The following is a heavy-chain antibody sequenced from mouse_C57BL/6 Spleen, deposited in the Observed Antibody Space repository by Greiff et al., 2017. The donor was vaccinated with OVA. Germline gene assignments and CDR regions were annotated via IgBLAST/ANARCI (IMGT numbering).Heavy chain of an antibody. CDR3: ARARGYFDY. Sequence: EVQGVESGGGLVKPGGSLKLSCAASGFTFSDYGMHWVRQAPEKGLEWVAYISSGSSTIYYADTVKGRFTISRDNAKNTLFLQMTSLRSEDTAMYYCARARGYFDYWGQGTTLTVSS. J-gene: IGHJ2*01. CDR1: GFTFSDYG. CDR2: ISSGSSTI. V-gene: IGHV5-17*01.